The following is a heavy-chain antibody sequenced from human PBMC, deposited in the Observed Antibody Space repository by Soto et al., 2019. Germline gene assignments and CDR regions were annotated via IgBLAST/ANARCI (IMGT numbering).Heavy chain of an antibody. V-gene: IGHV3-30*18. CDR3: AKDRITMVRGALDY. CDR2: ISYDGSNK. Sequence: LRLSCAASGFTFSSYGMHWVRQAPGKGLEWVAVISYDGSNKYYADSVKGRFTISRDNSKNTLYLQMNSLRAEDTAVYYCAKDRITMVRGALDYWGQGTLVTVSS. J-gene: IGHJ4*02. CDR1: GFTFSSYG. D-gene: IGHD3-10*01.